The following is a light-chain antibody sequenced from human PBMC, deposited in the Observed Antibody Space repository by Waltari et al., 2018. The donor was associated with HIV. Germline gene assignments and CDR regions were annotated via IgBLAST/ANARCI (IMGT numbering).Light chain of an antibody. V-gene: IGKV3-15*01. J-gene: IGKJ1*01. CDR2: AVS. CDR1: QSVSSN. Sequence: EVVMTQSPATLSVSPGDRVTLSCRASQSVSSNLAWYQQKPGQPPRLLIYAVSTRATGIAARFSGSGSGTEFSLTISSLQSEDYAVYYCQQYSNWPRTFGQGTKVEIK. CDR3: QQYSNWPRT.